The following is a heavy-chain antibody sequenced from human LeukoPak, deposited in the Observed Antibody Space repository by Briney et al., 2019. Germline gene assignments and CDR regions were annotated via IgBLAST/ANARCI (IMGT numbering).Heavy chain of an antibody. D-gene: IGHD3-22*01. Sequence: GGSLRLSCAASGFTFDDYAMHWVRQAPGKGLEWVSGISWNSGSIGYADSVKGRFTISRDNSKNTLYLQMNSLRAEDTAVYYCAKESPYDSSGYYSRWFDYWGQGTLVTVSS. J-gene: IGHJ4*02. CDR3: AKESPYDSSGYYSRWFDY. CDR1: GFTFDDYA. V-gene: IGHV3-9*01. CDR2: ISWNSGSI.